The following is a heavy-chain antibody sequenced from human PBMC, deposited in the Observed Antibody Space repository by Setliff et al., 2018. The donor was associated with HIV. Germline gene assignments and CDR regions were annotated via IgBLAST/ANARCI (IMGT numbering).Heavy chain of an antibody. CDR2: IYHNGNT. V-gene: IGHV4-38-2*01. CDR1: GGSFSGYY. J-gene: IGHJ6*02. D-gene: IGHD2-15*01. Sequence: PSETLSLTCAVYGGSFSGYYWGWIRQPPGKGLEWIGSIYHNGNTYYSPSLKSRVTISVDTSRNQISLKLSSVTAADTAVYYCARQRLGNCSGARCSFSGMDVWGPGTTVTVSS. CDR3: ARQRLGNCSGARCSFSGMDV.